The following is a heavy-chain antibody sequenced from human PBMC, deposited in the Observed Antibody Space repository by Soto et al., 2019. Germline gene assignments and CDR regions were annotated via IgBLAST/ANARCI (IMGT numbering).Heavy chain of an antibody. J-gene: IGHJ4*02. CDR2: ISGSGGST. CDR1: GLPFGGYP. D-gene: IGHD6-13*01. V-gene: IGHV3-23*01. Sequence: GGSLRLSFAASGLPFGGYPMSWVRQAPGKGLEWVSAISGSGGSTYYADSVKGRFTISRDNSKNTLYLQMNSLRAEDTAVYYCAYSSTPFDYWGQGTLVTVSS. CDR3: AYSSTPFDY.